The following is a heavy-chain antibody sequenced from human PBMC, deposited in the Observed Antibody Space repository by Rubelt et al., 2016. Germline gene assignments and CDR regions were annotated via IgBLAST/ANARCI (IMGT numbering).Heavy chain of an antibody. CDR1: GYTFTSYG. D-gene: IGHD1-1*01. CDR2: ISAYNGNT. CDR3: ARVYGTTNNWFDP. V-gene: IGHV1-18*01. J-gene: IGHJ5*02. Sequence: QVQLVQSGAEVKKPGASVKVSCKASGYTFTSYGISWVRQAPGHGLEWMGWISAYNGNTNYAQKLQGRVTMATDTSTSADYRELRSLGADDTAVYYCARVYGTTNNWFDPWGQGTLVTVSS.